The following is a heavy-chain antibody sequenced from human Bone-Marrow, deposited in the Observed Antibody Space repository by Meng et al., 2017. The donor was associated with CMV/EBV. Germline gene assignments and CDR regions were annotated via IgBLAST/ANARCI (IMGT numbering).Heavy chain of an antibody. CDR3: ARGWAHGMDV. CDR2: SYYSEST. D-gene: IGHD3-16*01. Sequence: LTWKGAGGSISSSFWTRIRQPPGKGLDWIVYSYYSESTNYNPCLKSRLNISVATSNNDFSLKLSSMTAANTGVYYCARGWAHGMDVWGRGTKVTVSS. CDR1: GGSISSSF. V-gene: IGHV4-59*12. J-gene: IGHJ6*02.